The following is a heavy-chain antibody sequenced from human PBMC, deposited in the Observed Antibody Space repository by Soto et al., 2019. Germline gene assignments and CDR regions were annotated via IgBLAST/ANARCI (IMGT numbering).Heavy chain of an antibody. CDR2: IYYTGST. D-gene: IGHD3-3*01. J-gene: IGHJ6*02. Sequence: SSETLSLTGTASGGSVSSESHSACWILQTLRKGLEWIGYIYYTGSTNYNPSRKGRVTMSVDTSRDQVSLRLRSVTRADTAVYYCARDQYDFRSGSYYYAMEVWGQGTKVT. V-gene: IGHV4-61*01. CDR1: GGSVSSESHS. CDR3: ARDQYDFRSGSYYYAMEV.